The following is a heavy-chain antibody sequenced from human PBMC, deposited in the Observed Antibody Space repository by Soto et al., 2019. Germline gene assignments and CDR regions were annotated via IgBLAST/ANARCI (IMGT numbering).Heavy chain of an antibody. D-gene: IGHD6-25*01. Sequence: QVQLVESGGGVVQPGRSLRLSCAASGFTFNNYGMHWVRQAPGKGLEWAAVIWYDGTNQYYADSVQGRFTISRDNSKNTVYLQMNRLSAEDTAVYYFARGGVQDRDPKYSSGGIDYWGQGTLVTVSS. J-gene: IGHJ4*02. CDR2: IWYDGTNQ. V-gene: IGHV3-33*01. CDR1: GFTFNNYG. CDR3: ARGGVQDRDPKYSSGGIDY.